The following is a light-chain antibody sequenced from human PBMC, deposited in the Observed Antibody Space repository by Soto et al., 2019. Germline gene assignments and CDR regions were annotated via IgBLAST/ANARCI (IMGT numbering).Light chain of an antibody. J-gene: IGLJ1*01. CDR3: SSFTSSSTFV. Sequence: QSALAQPASVSGSRGQSITISCTGTSSDVGRYNYVSWFQQHPGKVPKLIIYDVSNWHSGVSDRFSGSKSGNTASLTISGLHPEDEADYYCSSFTSSSTFVFGTGTKVTVL. CDR1: SSDVGRYNY. V-gene: IGLV2-14*03. CDR2: DVS.